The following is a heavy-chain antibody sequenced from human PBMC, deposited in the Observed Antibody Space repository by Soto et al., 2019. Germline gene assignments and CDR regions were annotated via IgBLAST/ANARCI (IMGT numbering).Heavy chain of an antibody. CDR1: GYTFSDYY. J-gene: IGHJ4*02. CDR3: ASHYDMWRGYLAPVDY. Sequence: QVQLVESGGDLVKRGGSLRLSCAASGYTFSDYYMSWIRQAPGKGLEWISYIDTSSTKIYYADSVKGRFTISRDNAKNSLYLEMNSLRDEDTAVYYCASHYDMWRGYLAPVDYWGQGTLFTVSS. D-gene: IGHD3-3*01. V-gene: IGHV3-11*01. CDR2: IDTSSTKI.